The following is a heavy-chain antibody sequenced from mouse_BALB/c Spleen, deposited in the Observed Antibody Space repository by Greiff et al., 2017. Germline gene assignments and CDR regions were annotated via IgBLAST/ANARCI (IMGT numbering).Heavy chain of an antibody. J-gene: IGHJ2*01. Sequence: EVKLVESGGGLVKPGGFLKLSCAASGFTFSSYAMSWVRQTPEKRLEWVASISSGGSTYYPDSVKGRFTISRDNARNILYLQMSSLRSEDTAMYYCAREEIYYDYDGRDFDYWGQGTTLTVSS. CDR1: GFTFSSYA. CDR3: AREEIYYDYDGRDFDY. CDR2: ISSGGST. V-gene: IGHV5-6-5*01. D-gene: IGHD2-4*01.